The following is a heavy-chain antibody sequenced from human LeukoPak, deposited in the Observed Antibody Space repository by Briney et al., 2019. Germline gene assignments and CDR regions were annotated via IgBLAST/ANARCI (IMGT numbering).Heavy chain of an antibody. D-gene: IGHD2-2*01. CDR3: AIEEYAFNSYMDF. CDR2: IYDNGNT. J-gene: IGHJ6*03. CDR1: GASVTSTGYC. V-gene: IGHV4-39*07. Sequence: PSETLSLTCTVSGASVTSTGYCWAWLRQPPGKGLEWIGSIYDNGNTYYNPPLTSRVTLSLDTSKNQFSLKLSSVTAADTAVYYCAIEEYAFNSYMDFWGKGTTVTVSS.